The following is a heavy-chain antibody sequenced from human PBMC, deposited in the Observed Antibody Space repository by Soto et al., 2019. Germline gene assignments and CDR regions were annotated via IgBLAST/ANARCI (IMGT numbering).Heavy chain of an antibody. CDR3: ARTSRFDC. CDR1: CESFSGYY. CDR2: INHSGST. D-gene: IGHD6-6*01. J-gene: IGHJ4*02. V-gene: IGHV4-34*01. Sequence: QVQLQQWGAGLLKPSETLSLTCAVYCESFSGYYWSWIRQPPGKGLEWIGEINHSGSTNYNPSLKSRVTMSVDTSKNQSSLKLSSVTAADTAVYYCARTSRFDCWGQGTLVTVSS.